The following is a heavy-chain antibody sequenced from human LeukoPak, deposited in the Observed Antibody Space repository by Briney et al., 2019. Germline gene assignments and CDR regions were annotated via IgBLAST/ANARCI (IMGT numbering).Heavy chain of an antibody. J-gene: IGHJ4*02. V-gene: IGHV3-23*01. Sequence: GGSLRLSCAASGFTFSSYAMSWVRQAPGKGLEWVSAISGSGGSTYYADSVKGRFTISRDNSKNTLYLQINSLRAEDTAVYYCAKLGYCSSTSCYAWYYFDYWGQGTLVTVSS. CDR2: ISGSGGST. D-gene: IGHD2-2*01. CDR3: AKLGYCSSTSCYAWYYFDY. CDR1: GFTFSSYA.